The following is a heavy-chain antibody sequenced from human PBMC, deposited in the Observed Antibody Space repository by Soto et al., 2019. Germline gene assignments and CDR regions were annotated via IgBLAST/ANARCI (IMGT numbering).Heavy chain of an antibody. CDR2: IIPIFGTA. V-gene: IGHV1-69*13. CDR1: GGTFSSYA. D-gene: IGHD1-26*01. Sequence: SVKVSCKDSGGTFSSYAISWVRQAPGQGLEWMGGIIPIFGTANYAQKFQGRVTITADESTSTAYMELSSLRSEDTAVYYCASAYSGSYLVYYYYGMDVCGQVTTVTVSS. CDR3: ASAYSGSYLVYYYYGMDV. J-gene: IGHJ6*02.